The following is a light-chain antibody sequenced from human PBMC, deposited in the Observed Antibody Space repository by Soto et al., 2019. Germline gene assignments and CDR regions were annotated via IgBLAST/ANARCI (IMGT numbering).Light chain of an antibody. CDR1: LSGSVC. CDR2: DAS. CDR3: HQRQYWPPIT. J-gene: IGKJ5*01. V-gene: IGKV3-11*01. Sequence: VALTQSPATLSLSPGERATPSCRTSLSGSVCLDWYQQKPGQAPRLLISDASNRATGIPARFSGSGSGTDFTLTISSLEPEDFAVYYCHQRQYWPPITFGQGTRLEIK.